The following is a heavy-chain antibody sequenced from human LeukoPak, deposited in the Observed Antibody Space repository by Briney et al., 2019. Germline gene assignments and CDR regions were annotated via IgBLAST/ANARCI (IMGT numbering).Heavy chain of an antibody. CDR2: IFYSGST. J-gene: IGHJ4*02. Sequence: SETLSLTCTVSGGSISSSSYYWGWIRQPPGKGLEWIGSIFYSGSTYYTPSLKSRVTISVDTSKNQFSLKLSSVTAADTAVYYCARRNYDFWSGRQDYFDYWGQGTLVTVSS. V-gene: IGHV4-39*07. D-gene: IGHD3-3*01. CDR1: GGSISSSSYY. CDR3: ARRNYDFWSGRQDYFDY.